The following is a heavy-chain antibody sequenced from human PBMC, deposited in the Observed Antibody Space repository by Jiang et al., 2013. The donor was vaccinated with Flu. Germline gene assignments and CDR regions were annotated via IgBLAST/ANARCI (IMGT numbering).Heavy chain of an antibody. Sequence: GAEVKKPGESLKISCKGSGYSFTSYWIGWVRQMPGKGLEWMGIIYPGDSDTRYSPSFQGQVTISADKSISTAYLQWSSLKASDTAMYYCARQNGYCSSTSCLNWFDPWGQGTLVTVSS. J-gene: IGHJ5*02. CDR2: IYPGDSDT. CDR3: ARQNGYCSSTSCLNWFDP. CDR1: GYSFTSYW. D-gene: IGHD2-2*01. V-gene: IGHV5-51*01.